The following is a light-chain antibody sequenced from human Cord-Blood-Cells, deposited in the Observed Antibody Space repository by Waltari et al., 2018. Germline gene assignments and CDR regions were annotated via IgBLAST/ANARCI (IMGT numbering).Light chain of an antibody. J-gene: IGKJ2*03. CDR3: QQYYSTPYR. CDR1: QSVLYSSNNKNY. Sequence: DIVMTQSPDSLAVSLGERATINCKSSQSVLYSSNNKNYLAWYQQKPGQPPKLLIYWASTRESGVPDRFSGSGSGTDFTLTISNLQAEDVAVYYCQQYYSTPYRFGQGTKLEIK. V-gene: IGKV4-1*01. CDR2: WAS.